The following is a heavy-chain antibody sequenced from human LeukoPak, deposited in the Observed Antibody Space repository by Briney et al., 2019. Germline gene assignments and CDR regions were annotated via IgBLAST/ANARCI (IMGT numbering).Heavy chain of an antibody. J-gene: IGHJ4*02. D-gene: IGHD1-14*01. CDR2: IKQDGSEK. CDR3: ARQPFDY. Sequence: GGSLRLSCTASGFTFGDYAMSWVRQAPGKGLEWVANIKQDGSEKNYVDSVKGRFTISRDNAKNSLYLQMNSLRAEDTAVYYCARQPFDYWGQGTLVTVSS. CDR1: GFTFGDYA. V-gene: IGHV3-7*01.